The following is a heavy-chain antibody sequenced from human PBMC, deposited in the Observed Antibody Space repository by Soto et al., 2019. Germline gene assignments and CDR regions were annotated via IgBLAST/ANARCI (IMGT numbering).Heavy chain of an antibody. V-gene: IGHV2-5*02. D-gene: IGHD6-13*01. CDR3: AHSLGIAAAVSNWFDP. Sequence: ALIYWDDDKRYSPSLKSRLTITKDTSKNQVVLTMTNMDPVDTATYYCAHSLGIAAAVSNWFDPWGQGTLVTVSS. J-gene: IGHJ5*02. CDR2: IYWDDDK.